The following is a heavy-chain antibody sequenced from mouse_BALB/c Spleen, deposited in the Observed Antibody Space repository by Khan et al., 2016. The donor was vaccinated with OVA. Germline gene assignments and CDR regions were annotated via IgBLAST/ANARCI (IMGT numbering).Heavy chain of an antibody. D-gene: IGHD2-1*01. V-gene: IGHV5-6-4*01. J-gene: IGHJ4*01. CDR1: GFTFSRYT. CDR2: ISSGGTYT. CDR3: KRGEGYYCNRDAIDF. Sequence: EVELVESGGDLVKPGGSLKLSCAASGFTFSRYTMSWVRQTPEKRLEWVATISSGGTYTYYVDSVEGRFTLSRDNAKNTLYLEMTSLKSEDTAIYYCKRGEGYYCNRDAIDFWGPGTTVTVSS.